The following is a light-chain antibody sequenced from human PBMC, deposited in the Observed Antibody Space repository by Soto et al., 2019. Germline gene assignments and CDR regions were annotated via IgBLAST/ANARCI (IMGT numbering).Light chain of an antibody. J-gene: IGLJ2*01. CDR2: NNN. Sequence: QSVLTQPRSASGTPGQRVTISCSGSSSNIGTDTVNWYQQLPGTAPKLLISNNNRRPSEVPDRFSGSKSGTSASLAISGLQSEDEADYYCAAWDDSLNGRVFGGGTKVTVL. CDR3: AAWDDSLNGRV. CDR1: SSNIGTDT. V-gene: IGLV1-44*01.